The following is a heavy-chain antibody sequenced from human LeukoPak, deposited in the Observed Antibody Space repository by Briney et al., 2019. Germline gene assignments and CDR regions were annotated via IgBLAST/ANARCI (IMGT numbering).Heavy chain of an antibody. V-gene: IGHV4-34*01. Sequence: SETLSLTCAVYGGSFSGYYWSWIRQPPGKGLEWIGEINHSGSTNYNPSLKSRVTISVDTSKNQFSLKLSSVTAADTAVYYCANHPETSTIAVAGTYCGQGTLVTVSS. J-gene: IGHJ4*02. D-gene: IGHD6-19*01. CDR2: INHSGST. CDR1: GGSFSGYY. CDR3: ANHPETSTIAVAGTY.